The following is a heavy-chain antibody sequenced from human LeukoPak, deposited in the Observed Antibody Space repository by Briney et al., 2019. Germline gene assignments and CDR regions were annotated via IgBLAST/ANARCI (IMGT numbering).Heavy chain of an antibody. V-gene: IGHV4-31*03. CDR3: ARGELDVGDYYYFDY. J-gene: IGHJ4*02. CDR2: IYYSGST. Sequence: PSQTLSLTCTVSGGSISSGGYYWSWIRQHPGKGLEWIGYIYYSGSTYYNPSLKSRVTISVDTSENQFSLKLSSVAAADTAVYYCARGELDVGDYYYFDYWGQGTLVTVSS. D-gene: IGHD4-17*01. CDR1: GGSISSGGYY.